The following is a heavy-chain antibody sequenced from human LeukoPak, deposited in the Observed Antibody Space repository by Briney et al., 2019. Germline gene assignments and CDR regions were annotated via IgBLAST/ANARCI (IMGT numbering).Heavy chain of an antibody. Sequence: PSETLSLTCAVSGGSISSGGYSWSWIRQPPGKGLEWIGYIYHSGSTYYNPSLKSRVTISVDRSKNQFSLKLSSVIAADTAVYYCARADSNYSFDYWGQGTLVTVSS. CDR3: ARADSNYSFDY. V-gene: IGHV4-30-2*01. D-gene: IGHD4-11*01. J-gene: IGHJ4*02. CDR1: GGSISSGGYS. CDR2: IYHSGST.